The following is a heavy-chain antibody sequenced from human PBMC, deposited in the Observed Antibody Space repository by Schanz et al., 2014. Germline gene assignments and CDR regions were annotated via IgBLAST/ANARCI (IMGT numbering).Heavy chain of an antibody. CDR2: IYYSGST. V-gene: IGHV4-30-4*07. D-gene: IGHD6-13*01. J-gene: IGHJ4*02. Sequence: QVQLQESGPGLVKPSQTLSLTCAVSGGSISSGGYTWSWIRQPPGKGLEWIGYIYYSGSTYYNPSPRSRVTISVDTPKNHFSLMLGSVTAADTAVYYCARAAGPVDYWGQGTLVTVSS. CDR3: ARAAGPVDY. CDR1: GGSISSGGYT.